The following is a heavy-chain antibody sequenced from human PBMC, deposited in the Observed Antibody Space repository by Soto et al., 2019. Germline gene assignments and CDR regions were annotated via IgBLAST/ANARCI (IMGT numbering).Heavy chain of an antibody. Sequence: ASVKVSCKASGYTFTSYGISWVRQAPGQGLEWMGWISAYNGNTNYAQKLQGRVTMTTDTSTSTAYMELRSLRSDDTAVYYCARDGDYYDSSGYSKYFQHWGQGTLVTVSS. CDR2: ISAYNGNT. CDR3: ARDGDYYDSSGYSKYFQH. D-gene: IGHD3-22*01. J-gene: IGHJ1*01. CDR1: GYTFTSYG. V-gene: IGHV1-18*01.